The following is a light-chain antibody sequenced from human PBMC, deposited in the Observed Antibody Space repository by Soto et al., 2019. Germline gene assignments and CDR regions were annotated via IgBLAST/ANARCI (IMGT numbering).Light chain of an antibody. Sequence: EIVLTQSPGSLSLSPGERATLSCRASQTLSGNYLAWYQQKPGQAPRLLIYGASSRATGIPDRFSGSGSGTDFTLTISRLEPEDFAVYYCQQYRRSPRSFGQGTRVEIK. V-gene: IGKV3-20*01. J-gene: IGKJ1*01. CDR3: QQYRRSPRS. CDR2: GAS. CDR1: QTLSGNY.